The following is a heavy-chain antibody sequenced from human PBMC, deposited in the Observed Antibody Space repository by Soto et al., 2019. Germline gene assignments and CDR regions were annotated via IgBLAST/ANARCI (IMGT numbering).Heavy chain of an antibody. CDR2: ISYDGSNK. CDR3: VKDVVFWP. D-gene: IGHD2-15*01. J-gene: IGHJ4*02. CDR1: GSTFRSYG. Sequence: GGSLILSCAASGSTFRSYGMHWVRQAPGKGLEWVAAISYDGSNKNYVDSVKGRFTITRDNSENTLSLQMSSLRGDDTAKYYCVKDVVFWPWGQGTLVTVSS. V-gene: IGHV3-30*18.